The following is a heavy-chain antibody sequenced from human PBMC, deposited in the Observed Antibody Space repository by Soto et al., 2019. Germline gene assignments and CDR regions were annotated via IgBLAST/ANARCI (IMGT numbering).Heavy chain of an antibody. CDR2: IGTAGDP. D-gene: IGHD3-22*01. V-gene: IGHV3-13*05. J-gene: IGHJ6*02. CDR1: GFTFSSYD. Sequence: EVQLVESGGGLVQPGGSLRLSCAASGFTFSSYDMHWVRQATGKGLEWVSAIGTAGDPYYPGSVKGRFTISRENAKNSLYLQMNSVRAGDTAVYYCARGTRMYDSSGYYCEHYYYGMDVWGQGTTVTVSS. CDR3: ARGTRMYDSSGYYCEHYYYGMDV.